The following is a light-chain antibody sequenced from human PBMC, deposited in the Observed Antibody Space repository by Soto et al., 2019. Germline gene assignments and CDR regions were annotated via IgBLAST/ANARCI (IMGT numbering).Light chain of an antibody. V-gene: IGKV1-12*01. J-gene: IGKJ5*01. CDR2: TAS. CDR1: QSISNW. CDR3: QQANSFPIT. Sequence: DIQMTQSPSTLPASVGDRFTITCRASQSISNWLAWYQQKPGKAPKLLIYTASSLQSGVPSRFSGSGSGTDFTLTISSLQPEDFATYYCQQANSFPITFGQGTRLEIK.